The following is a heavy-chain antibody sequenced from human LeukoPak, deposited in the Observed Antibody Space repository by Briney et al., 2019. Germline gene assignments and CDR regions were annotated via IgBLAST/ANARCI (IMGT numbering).Heavy chain of an antibody. CDR3: ARQVLWSLDV. CDR2: IYYSGST. J-gene: IGHJ6*04. CDR1: GGSINTRSFY. V-gene: IGHV4-39*01. D-gene: IGHD5-18*01. Sequence: PSETLSLTCTVSGGSINTRSFYWGWIRQPPGKGLEWIGSIYYSGSTYYNPSLKSRVTISVDTSKNQFSLKLSSVTTADTAVYYCARQVLWSLDVWGKGTTVTISS.